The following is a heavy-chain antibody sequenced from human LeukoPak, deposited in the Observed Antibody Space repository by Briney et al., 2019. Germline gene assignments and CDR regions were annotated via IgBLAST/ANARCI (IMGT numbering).Heavy chain of an antibody. J-gene: IGHJ3*02. CDR2: INPSGGST. CDR3: ASYGQGYCSGGSCYARGAFDI. V-gene: IGHV1-46*01. CDR1: GYTFTSYY. Sequence: ASVKVSCKASGYTFTSYYMHWVRQAPGQGLEWMGLINPSGGSTSYAQKFQGRVTMTRDTSTSTVYLELSSLRSEDTAVYYCASYGQGYCSGGSCYARGAFDIWGQGTMVTVSS. D-gene: IGHD2-15*01.